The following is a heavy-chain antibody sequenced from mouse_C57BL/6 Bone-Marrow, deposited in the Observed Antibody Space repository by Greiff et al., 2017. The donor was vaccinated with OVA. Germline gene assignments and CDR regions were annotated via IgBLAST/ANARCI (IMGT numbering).Heavy chain of an antibody. Sequence: VQLQQPGAELVKPGASVKLSCKASGYTFTSYWMHWVKQRPGQGLEWIGMIHPNSGSTNYNEKFKSKATLTVDKSSSTAYMQLSSLTSEDSAVYYCARDLYGSSYGWYFDVWGTGTTVTVSS. CDR1: GYTFTSYW. CDR3: ARDLYGSSYGWYFDV. D-gene: IGHD1-1*01. V-gene: IGHV1-64*01. J-gene: IGHJ1*03. CDR2: IHPNSGST.